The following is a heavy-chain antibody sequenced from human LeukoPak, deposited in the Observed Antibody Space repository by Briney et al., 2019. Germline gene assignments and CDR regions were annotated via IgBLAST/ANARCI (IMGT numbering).Heavy chain of an antibody. CDR1: GGSISSYY. J-gene: IGHJ5*02. D-gene: IGHD6-13*01. CDR2: IYTSGAT. CDR3: ARDKSGSSWYGYWFDP. V-gene: IGHV4-4*07. Sequence: PSETLSLTCTVSGGSISSYYWSWIRQPAGKGLEWIGRIYTSGATNYNPSLKGRVTMSVDTSKNQFSLKLSSVTAADTAVYYCARDKSGSSWYGYWFDPWGQGTLVTVSS.